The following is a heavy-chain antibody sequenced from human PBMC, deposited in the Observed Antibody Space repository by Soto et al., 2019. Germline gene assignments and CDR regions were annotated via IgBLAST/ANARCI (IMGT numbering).Heavy chain of an antibody. J-gene: IGHJ6*03. CDR2: IYYSGST. Sequence: SETLSLTCTVSGGSISSSSYYWGWIRQPPGKGLEWIGSIYYSGSTYYNPSLKSRVTISVDTSKNQFSLKLSSVTAADTAVYYCASPCITGTTFVSHYYYYMDVWGKGTTVTVSS. CDR1: GGSISSSSYY. V-gene: IGHV4-39*01. D-gene: IGHD1-20*01. CDR3: ASPCITGTTFVSHYYYYMDV.